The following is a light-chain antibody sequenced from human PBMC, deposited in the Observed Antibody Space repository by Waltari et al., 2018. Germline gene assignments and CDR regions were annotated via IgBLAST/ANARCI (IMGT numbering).Light chain of an antibody. Sequence: DIAMTQSPDSLAVSLGERATINCKSSQSVLHSPNNKNYLAWYQQKPGQPPKLLVYWASTRESGVPDRFSGSGSGTDFTLTISSLQAEDVAVYYCQQYFRTPVTFGPGTTVDIK. CDR3: QQYFRTPVT. J-gene: IGKJ3*01. V-gene: IGKV4-1*01. CDR1: QSVLHSPNNKNY. CDR2: WAS.